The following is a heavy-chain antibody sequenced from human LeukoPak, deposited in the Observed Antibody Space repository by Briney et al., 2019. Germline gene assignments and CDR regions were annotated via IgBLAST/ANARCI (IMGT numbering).Heavy chain of an antibody. CDR1: GGSISSSSYY. J-gene: IGHJ4*02. Sequence: SETLSLTCTVTGGSISSSSYYWGWIRQPPGKGLEWIGSIYYSGSTYYNPSLKSRVTISVDTSKNQFSLKLSSVTAADTAVYYCARGKQSGYYSYWGQGTLVTVSS. D-gene: IGHD3-3*01. CDR3: ARGKQSGYYSY. CDR2: IYYSGST. V-gene: IGHV4-39*07.